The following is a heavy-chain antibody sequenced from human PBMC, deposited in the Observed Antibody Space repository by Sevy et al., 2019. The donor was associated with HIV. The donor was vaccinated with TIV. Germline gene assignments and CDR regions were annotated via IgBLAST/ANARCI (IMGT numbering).Heavy chain of an antibody. CDR3: ANCSPDYYYAMDV. CDR2: IYYSGST. Sequence: SETLSLTCTVSGGSISSYYWSWIRQPPGKGLEWIGYIYYSGSTNYNPSLKSRVTISVDTSKNQFSLKLSSVTAADAAVYYCANCSPDYYYAMDVWGQGTTVTVSS. D-gene: IGHD2-15*01. V-gene: IGHV4-59*01. CDR1: GGSISSYY. J-gene: IGHJ6*02.